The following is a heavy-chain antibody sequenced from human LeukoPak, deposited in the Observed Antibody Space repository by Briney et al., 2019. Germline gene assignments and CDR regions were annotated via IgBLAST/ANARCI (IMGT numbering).Heavy chain of an antibody. J-gene: IGHJ4*02. CDR1: GYTFTGYY. Sequence: RASVKVSCKASGYTFTGYYMHWVRQAPGQGLEWMGGIIPIFGTANYAQKFQGRVTITADESTSTAYMELSSLRSEDTAVYYCARDLHDSSGYYYPFDYWGQGTLVTVSS. V-gene: IGHV1-69*13. D-gene: IGHD3-22*01. CDR3: ARDLHDSSGYYYPFDY. CDR2: IIPIFGTA.